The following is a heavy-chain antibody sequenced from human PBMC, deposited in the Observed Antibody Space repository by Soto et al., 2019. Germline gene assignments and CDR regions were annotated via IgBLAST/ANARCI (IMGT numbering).Heavy chain of an antibody. V-gene: IGHV1-18*01. Sequence: ASVKVSCKASGGTFSSHAISWVRQAPGQGLEWMGWISAYNGNTNYAQKLQGRVTMTTDTSTSTAYMELRSLRSDDTAVYYCARDLDSEYNWFDPWGQGTLVTVSS. D-gene: IGHD3-9*01. J-gene: IGHJ5*02. CDR1: GGTFSSHA. CDR2: ISAYNGNT. CDR3: ARDLDSEYNWFDP.